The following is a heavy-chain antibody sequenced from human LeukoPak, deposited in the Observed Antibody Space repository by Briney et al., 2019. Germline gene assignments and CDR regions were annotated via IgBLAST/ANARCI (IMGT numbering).Heavy chain of an antibody. J-gene: IGHJ3*02. D-gene: IGHD6-13*01. V-gene: IGHV4-59*08. Sequence: PSETLSLTCTVSGGSIRSYCWGWIRQPPRKGLEWIGYMYNSGSRNYNPSLRSRVTIVVDTSKNRFSLNLSSVTAADTAVYYCARHIGSSWLDAFDIWGQGTMVTVSS. CDR3: ARHIGSSWLDAFDI. CDR1: GGSIRSYC. CDR2: MYNSGSR.